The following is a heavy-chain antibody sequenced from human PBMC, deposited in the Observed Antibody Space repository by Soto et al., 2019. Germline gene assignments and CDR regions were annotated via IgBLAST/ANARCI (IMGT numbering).Heavy chain of an antibody. CDR3: ASVPDY. V-gene: IGHV4-30-2*01. Sequence: QLQLQESGSGLVKPSQTLSLTCAVSGGSISSGGYSWGWIRQPPGKGLEWIGYIYHSGSTYYNPSLKSRVTISVDRSKHQFSLKLSSLIAADTSVYYCASVPDYWGQGTLVTVSS. CDR2: IYHSGST. CDR1: GGSISSGGYS. J-gene: IGHJ4*02.